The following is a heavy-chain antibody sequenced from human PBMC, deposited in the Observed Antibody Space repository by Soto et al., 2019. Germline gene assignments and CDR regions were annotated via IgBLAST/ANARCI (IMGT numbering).Heavy chain of an antibody. CDR3: ARGGSYSGYDSPFDY. Sequence: QVQLVQSGAEVKKPGASVKVSCKASGYTFTGYYMHWVRQAPGQGLEWMGWINPDSGGTNYAQKFQGWVTMTRHTSISPAYMELSRLRSDETAVYYCARGGSYSGYDSPFDYWGQGTLVTVSS. CDR1: GYTFTGYY. V-gene: IGHV1-2*04. CDR2: INPDSGGT. J-gene: IGHJ4*02. D-gene: IGHD5-12*01.